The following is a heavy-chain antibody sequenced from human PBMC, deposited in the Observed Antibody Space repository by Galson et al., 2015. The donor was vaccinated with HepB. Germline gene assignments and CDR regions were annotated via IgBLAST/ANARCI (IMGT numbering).Heavy chain of an antibody. V-gene: IGHV3-7*03. J-gene: IGHJ4*02. CDR1: GFTFSSYY. CDR3: ARDDHGDYGVFRY. D-gene: IGHD4-17*01. CDR2: IKQDGNEK. Sequence: SLRLSCAASGFTFSSYYMNWVRQAPGKGLEWVANIKQDGNEKYYVGSVKGRFTISRDNAKNSLYLQMNSLRAEDTAVYYCARDDHGDYGVFRYWGQGTLVTVSS.